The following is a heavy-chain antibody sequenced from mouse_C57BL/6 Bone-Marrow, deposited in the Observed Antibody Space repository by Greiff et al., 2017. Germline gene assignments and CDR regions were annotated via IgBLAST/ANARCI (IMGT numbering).Heavy chain of an antibody. CDR3: ARRRPYAMDY. J-gene: IGHJ4*01. CDR2: IYPRSGNT. D-gene: IGHD1-2*01. CDR1: GYTFTSYW. V-gene: IGHV1-81*01. Sequence: QVQLQQPGAELVMPGASVKLSCKASGYTFTSYWMHWVKQRPGQGLEWIGEIYPRSGNTYYNEKFMGKATLTADKSSSTAYMELRSLTSADSAVYFCARRRPYAMDYWGQGTSVTVSS.